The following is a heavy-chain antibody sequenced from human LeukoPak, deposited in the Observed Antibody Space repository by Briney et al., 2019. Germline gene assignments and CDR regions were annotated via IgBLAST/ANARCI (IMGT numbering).Heavy chain of an antibody. CDR2: IYYSGST. CDR1: GDSISSGSHY. J-gene: IGHJ6*03. Sequence: SQTLSLTCTVSGDSISSGSHYWSWIRQHPGKGLEWIGYIYYSGSTYYNPSLKSRVTMSVDTSKNQFSLKLSSVTAADTAVYYCARTRADYYYYYMDVWGKGTTVTVSS. CDR3: ARTRADYYYYYMDV. V-gene: IGHV4-31*03.